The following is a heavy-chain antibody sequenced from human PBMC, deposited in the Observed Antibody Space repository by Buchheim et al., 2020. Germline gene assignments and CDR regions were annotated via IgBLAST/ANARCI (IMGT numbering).Heavy chain of an antibody. CDR1: GFTFNNAW. CDR3: AKYYGDSLYFDY. Sequence: EVQLVESGGDLVKPGGSLRLSCAASGFTFNNAWMSWVRQAPGKGLEWVGRVKSKVDGGAAEYAAPVKGRFTISRDDSRNMLYLQMNSLKSEDTAVYYCAKYYGDSLYFDYWGQGTL. V-gene: IGHV3-15*01. J-gene: IGHJ4*02. D-gene: IGHD4-17*01. CDR2: VKSKVDGGAA.